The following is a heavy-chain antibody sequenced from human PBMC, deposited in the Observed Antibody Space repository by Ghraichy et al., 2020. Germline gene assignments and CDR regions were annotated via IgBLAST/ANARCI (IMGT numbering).Heavy chain of an antibody. CDR3: ARDSRKDDSNFVDYFDS. J-gene: IGHJ4*02. V-gene: IGHV4-31*03. D-gene: IGHD5-24*01. Sequence: TLSLTCTVSGVTMTSDTYSWTWIRQYPEKGLEWIGNISYTGSTSYNPSLQSRVSISVDTSKNQFSLQLTSVTAADTAVYYCARDSRKDDSNFVDYFDSWGQGTLVTVSS. CDR1: GVTMTSDTYS. CDR2: ISYTGST.